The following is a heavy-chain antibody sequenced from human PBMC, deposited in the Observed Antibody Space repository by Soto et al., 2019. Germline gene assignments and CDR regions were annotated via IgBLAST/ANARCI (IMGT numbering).Heavy chain of an antibody. Sequence: QVQLQESGPGLVKPSQTLSLTCTVSGGSISSGGYYWSWIRQHPGKGLEWIGYIYYSGSTYYHPSLQRRVTISVDTSKNQFSLKLSSVTAADTAVYYCAREEDYYDSSGYYYWFDPWGQGTLVTVSS. CDR2: IYYSGST. CDR1: GGSISSGGYY. J-gene: IGHJ5*02. D-gene: IGHD3-22*01. CDR3: AREEDYYDSSGYYYWFDP. V-gene: IGHV4-31*03.